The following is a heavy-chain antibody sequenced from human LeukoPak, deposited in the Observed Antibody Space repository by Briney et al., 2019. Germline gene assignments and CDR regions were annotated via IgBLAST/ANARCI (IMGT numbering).Heavy chain of an antibody. J-gene: IGHJ4*02. CDR1: GFTFSNYA. D-gene: IGHD1-26*01. CDR2: IYSGGST. CDR3: ARAGSYYPFDY. Sequence: GGSLRLSCAASGFTFSNYAMSWVRQAPGKGLEWVSVIYSGGSTYYADSVKGRFTISRDNSKNTLYLQMNSLRAEDTAVYYCARAGSYYPFDYWGQGTLVTVSS. V-gene: IGHV3-53*01.